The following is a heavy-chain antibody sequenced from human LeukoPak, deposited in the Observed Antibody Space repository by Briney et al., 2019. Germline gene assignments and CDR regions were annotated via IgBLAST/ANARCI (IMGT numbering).Heavy chain of an antibody. CDR1: GGSISSYY. J-gene: IGHJ4*02. Sequence: SETLSLTCTASGGSISSYYWSWIRQPPGKGLEWIGYIYYSGGTNYNPSLKSRVTISVDTSKNQFSLKLSSVTAADTAVYYCARGRDSSGWYEFFFDYWGQGTLVTVSS. CDR2: IYYSGGT. V-gene: IGHV4-59*01. D-gene: IGHD6-19*01. CDR3: ARGRDSSGWYEFFFDY.